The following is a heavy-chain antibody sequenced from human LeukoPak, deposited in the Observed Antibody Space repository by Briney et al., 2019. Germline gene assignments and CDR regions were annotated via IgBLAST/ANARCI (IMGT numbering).Heavy chain of an antibody. V-gene: IGHV3-48*03. CDR2: ISGSGPTM. CDR1: GFTFRNYE. J-gene: IGHJ6*03. D-gene: IGHD6-19*01. CDR3: ARVASGWASYYYYMDV. Sequence: GGSLRLSCAASGFTFRNYEVNWVRQAPGKGLEWISSISGSGPTMYYTESVKGRFTISRDNTKKSVYLQMNSLRVEDTAVYYCARVASGWASYYYYMDVWGRGTAVTVSS.